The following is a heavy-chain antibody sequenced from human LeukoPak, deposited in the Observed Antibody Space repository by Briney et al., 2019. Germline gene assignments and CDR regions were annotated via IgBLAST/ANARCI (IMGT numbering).Heavy chain of an antibody. D-gene: IGHD5-12*01. J-gene: IGHJ4*02. CDR3: ARPSDIYTGYDL. Sequence: GESLKISCRGSGYSFTSHWIGWVRQMSGKGLEWMGIIYPAVSDTRYSPSFQGQVTISADKSISTAYLHWNSLKASDTAMYYCARPSDIYTGYDLWGQGTLVTVSS. CDR1: GYSFTSHW. V-gene: IGHV5-51*01. CDR2: IYPAVSDT.